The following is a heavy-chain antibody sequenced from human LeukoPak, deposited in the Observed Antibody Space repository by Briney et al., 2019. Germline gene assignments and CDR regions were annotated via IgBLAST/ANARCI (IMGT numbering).Heavy chain of an antibody. J-gene: IGHJ4*02. Sequence: SETLSLTCSVSGGSICSNGYYWGWIRQPPGKGLEWIGAIYYSGSAYYNPSLKSRVTISVDTSKNQFSLKVTSVTAADTAVYYCARAYGARPYHYFDYWGQGTLVTVSS. D-gene: IGHD4-17*01. CDR2: IYYSGSA. CDR3: ARAYGARPYHYFDY. V-gene: IGHV4-39*01. CDR1: GGSICSNGYY.